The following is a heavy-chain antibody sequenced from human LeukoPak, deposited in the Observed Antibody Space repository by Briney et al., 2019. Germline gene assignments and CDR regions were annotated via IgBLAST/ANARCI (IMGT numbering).Heavy chain of an antibody. CDR1: GYTFTTYG. J-gene: IGHJ4*02. CDR2: ISGYNGNT. CDR3: ARDRTITFGGVIVESPSFDY. V-gene: IGHV1-18*01. Sequence: ASVKVSCKASGYTFTTYGISWVRQAPGQGLEWMGWISGYNGNTNYAQKLQGRVTMTTDTSTSTAYMELRSLRSDDTAVYYCARDRTITFGGVIVESPSFDYWGQGTLVTVSS. D-gene: IGHD3-16*02.